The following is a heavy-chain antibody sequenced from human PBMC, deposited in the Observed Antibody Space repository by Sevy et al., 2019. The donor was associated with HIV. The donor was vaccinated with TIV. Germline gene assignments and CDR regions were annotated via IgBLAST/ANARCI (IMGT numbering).Heavy chain of an antibody. J-gene: IGHJ6*02. CDR3: AREGYGDSYYYYGMDV. V-gene: IGHV1-2*06. Sequence: ASVKVSCKASGYTFTGYYMHCVRQAPGQGLEWMGRINPNSGGTNYAQKFQGRVTMTRDTSISTAYMELSRLRSDDTAVYYCAREGYGDSYYYYGMDVWGQGTTVTVSS. CDR2: INPNSGGT. CDR1: GYTFTGYY. D-gene: IGHD4-17*01.